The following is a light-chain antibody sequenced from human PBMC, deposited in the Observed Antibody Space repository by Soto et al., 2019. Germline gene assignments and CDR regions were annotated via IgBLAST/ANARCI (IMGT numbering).Light chain of an antibody. CDR2: EVT. J-gene: IGLJ3*02. V-gene: IGLV2-14*01. CDR1: SSDVGNYNY. Sequence: QSALTQPASVSGSPGQSITISCTGTSSDVGNYNYVSWYQQHPDKAPKLMIYEVTDRPSGVSNRFSGSKSGNTASLTISGLQAEDEADYYCSSYTGSSTWVFGGGTKLTVL. CDR3: SSYTGSSTWV.